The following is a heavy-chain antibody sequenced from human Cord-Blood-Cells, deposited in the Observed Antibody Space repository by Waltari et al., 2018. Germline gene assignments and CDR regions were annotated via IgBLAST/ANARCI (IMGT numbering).Heavy chain of an antibody. Sequence: QVQLQQWGAGLLKPSETLSLTCAVYGGSFSGYYWSWIRPPPGKGREWIGEINHSGSTNYNPSLKSRVTISVDTSKNQFSLKLSSVTAADTAVYYCARVGYCSSTSCYTGRWYFDLWGRGTLVTVSS. J-gene: IGHJ2*01. V-gene: IGHV4-34*01. CDR1: GGSFSGYY. CDR2: INHSGST. CDR3: ARVGYCSSTSCYTGRWYFDL. D-gene: IGHD2-2*02.